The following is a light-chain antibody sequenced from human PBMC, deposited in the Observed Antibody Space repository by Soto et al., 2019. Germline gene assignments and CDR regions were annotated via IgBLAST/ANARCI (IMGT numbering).Light chain of an antibody. Sequence: VITQSQLSLPCSPGGPASISCRSSQSLLHSDGYNYLAWYLQKPGHSPQLLIDLASSRASGVPDRFSGSGSGTDFTLKISRVEAEDVGVYYCMQALQTPTFGGGTKVDIK. J-gene: IGKJ4*01. CDR3: MQALQTPT. CDR1: QSLLHSDGYNY. CDR2: LAS. V-gene: IGKV2-28*01.